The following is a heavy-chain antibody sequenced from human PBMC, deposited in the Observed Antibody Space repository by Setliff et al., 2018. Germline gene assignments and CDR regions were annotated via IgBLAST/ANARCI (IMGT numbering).Heavy chain of an antibody. Sequence: PGESLKISCKASGYSFTTYWIGWVRQMPGKGLEWMGIIYPGDSDTTYSPSFQGRFTISRDNSKNTLYLQMNSLRVDDTAIYYCAKSIKPPVTTPWLYYYYFYMDVWGKGTTVTVSS. CDR2: IYPGDSDT. J-gene: IGHJ6*03. CDR3: AKSIKPPVTTPWLYYYYFYMDV. D-gene: IGHD4-17*01. V-gene: IGHV5-51*01. CDR1: GYSFTTYW.